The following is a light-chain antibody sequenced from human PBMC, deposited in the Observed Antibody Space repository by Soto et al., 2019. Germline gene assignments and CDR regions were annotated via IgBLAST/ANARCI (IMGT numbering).Light chain of an antibody. J-gene: IGKJ1*01. V-gene: IGKV1-6*01. CDR1: QGIRND. CDR3: LQDHTSPLT. Sequence: AIQMTHSPSSLSASVGDGVTITCRASQGIRNDLGWYQQKPGKAPKLLIYSASGLQSGVPSRFSGSGSGTDFTLTISSLQPEDFATYFCLQDHTSPLTFGQGTKVDIK. CDR2: SAS.